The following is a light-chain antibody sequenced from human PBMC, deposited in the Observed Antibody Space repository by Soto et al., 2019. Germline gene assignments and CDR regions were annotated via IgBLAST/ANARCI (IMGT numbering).Light chain of an antibody. V-gene: IGKV3-20*01. CDR2: DAS. CDR3: QEYDDSPPIT. J-gene: IGKJ5*01. CDR1: QSVRSGR. Sequence: SVLPQSPATLSLSPGERATLSCRASQSVRSGRLAWYQQKPGQAPRLVIFDASNRDSGIPVRFSGSGSGTDFTLTITRLEPEDFAVYYCQEYDDSPPITFGLGTRLEIK.